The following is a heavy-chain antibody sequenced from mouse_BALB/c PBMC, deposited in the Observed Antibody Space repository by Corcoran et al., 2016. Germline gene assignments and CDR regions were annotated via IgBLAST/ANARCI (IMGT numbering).Heavy chain of an antibody. Sequence: QIQLVQSGPELKKPGETVKISCKDSGYTFTNYGMNWVKQAAGKGLKWMGWINTYTGEPTYADDFKGRFAFSLETSASTAYLQINNLKNEDMATYFCAREPYAMDYWGQGTSVTVSS. CDR1: GYTFTNYG. CDR2: INTYTGEP. V-gene: IGHV9-1*02. J-gene: IGHJ4*01. CDR3: AREPYAMDY.